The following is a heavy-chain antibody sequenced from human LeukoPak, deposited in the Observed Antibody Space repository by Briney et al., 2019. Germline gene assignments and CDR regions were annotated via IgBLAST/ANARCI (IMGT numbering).Heavy chain of an antibody. CDR1: GFTFSDYC. CDR2: INHSGST. J-gene: IGHJ6*03. CDR3: ARESGKGVYDILTGKKYYYYMDV. V-gene: IGHV4-34*01. Sequence: LRLSCAASGFTFSDYCVSWIRQPPGKGLEWIGEINHSGSTNYNPSLKSRVTISVDTSKNQFSLKLSSVTAADTAVYYCARESGKGVYDILTGKKYYYYMDVWGKGTTVTVSS. D-gene: IGHD3-9*01.